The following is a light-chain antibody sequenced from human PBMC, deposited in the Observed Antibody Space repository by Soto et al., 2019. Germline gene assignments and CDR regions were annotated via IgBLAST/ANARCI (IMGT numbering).Light chain of an antibody. V-gene: IGKV3-11*01. CDR3: QQRSNWSWT. CDR2: DAS. Sequence: EIVLTQSPATLSLSPGERATLSCRASQSVDNYLAWYQHRPGQAPRLLIYDASNRATGIPARFSGSGSGTDFTLTISSLEPEDFAVYYCQQRSNWSWTFGQGTKVDIK. CDR1: QSVDNY. J-gene: IGKJ1*01.